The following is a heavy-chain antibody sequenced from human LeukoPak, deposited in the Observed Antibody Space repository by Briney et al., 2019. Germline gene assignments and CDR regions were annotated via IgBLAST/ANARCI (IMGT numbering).Heavy chain of an antibody. J-gene: IGHJ4*02. CDR3: ARDSMAAAGYFDY. CDR1: GGSISSYY. CDR2: IYYSGST. Sequence: SETLSLTCTVSGGSISSYYWSWIRQPPGKGLEWIGYIYYSGSTNYNPSLKSRVTISVDTSKNQFPLKLSSVTAADTAVYYCARDSMAAAGYFDYWGQGTLVTVSS. D-gene: IGHD6-13*01. V-gene: IGHV4-59*01.